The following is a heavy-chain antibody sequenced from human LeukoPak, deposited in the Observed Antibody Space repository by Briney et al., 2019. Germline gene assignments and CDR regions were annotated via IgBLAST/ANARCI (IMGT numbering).Heavy chain of an antibody. V-gene: IGHV3-38-3*01. CDR1: GFTVSSNE. Sequence: PGGSLRLSCAASGFTVSSNEMSWVRQAPGKGLEWVSSISGGSTYYADSRKGRFTISRDNSKNTLRLQMNSLRAEDTAVYYCARHRGSSSHYYHYYMDVWGKGTTVTVSS. D-gene: IGHD6-6*01. J-gene: IGHJ6*03. CDR3: ARHRGSSSHYYHYYMDV. CDR2: ISGGST.